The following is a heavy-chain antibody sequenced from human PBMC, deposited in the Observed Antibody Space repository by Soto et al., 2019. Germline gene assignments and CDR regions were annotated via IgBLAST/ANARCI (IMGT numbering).Heavy chain of an antibody. D-gene: IGHD7-27*01. Sequence: ASMKVSCKASGGTFSSYAISWVRQAPGQGLEWMGGIIPILGIANYAQKFQGRVTITADKSTITAYMELSSLRSGDTAVYYCARGAPWGFQSGYFDYWGQGTLVTVSS. CDR2: IIPILGIA. CDR1: GGTFSSYA. V-gene: IGHV1-69*10. J-gene: IGHJ4*02. CDR3: ARGAPWGFQSGYFDY.